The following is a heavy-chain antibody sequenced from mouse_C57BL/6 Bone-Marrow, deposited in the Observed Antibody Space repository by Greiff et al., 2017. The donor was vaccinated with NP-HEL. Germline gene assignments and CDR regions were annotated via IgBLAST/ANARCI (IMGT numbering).Heavy chain of an antibody. CDR1: GYTFTSYG. CDR2: IHPRSGNT. D-gene: IGHD1-1*01. Sequence: QVQLQQSGAELARPGASVKLSCKASGYTFTSYGISWVKQRTGQGLEWIGEIHPRSGNTYYNEKFKGKATLTVDQSSSTAYMQLNSLTSEDSAVYYCAITTVVDYWGQGTTLTVSS. J-gene: IGHJ2*01. CDR3: AITTVVDY. V-gene: IGHV1-81*01.